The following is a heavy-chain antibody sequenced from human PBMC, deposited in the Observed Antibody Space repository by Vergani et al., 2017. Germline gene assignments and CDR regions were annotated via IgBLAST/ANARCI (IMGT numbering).Heavy chain of an antibody. J-gene: IGHJ5*02. D-gene: IGHD3-10*01. V-gene: IGHV4-61*02. CDR1: GGSISSGSYY. Sequence: QVQLQESGPGLVKPSQTLSLTCTVSGGSISSGSYYWSWIRQPAGKGLEWIGRIYTSGSTNYNPSLKSRVTISVDTSKNQFSLKLSSVTAADTAVYYCARSISSITMVRGVIIKCNWFDPWGQGTLVTVSS. CDR2: IYTSGST. CDR3: ARSISSITMVRGVIIKCNWFDP.